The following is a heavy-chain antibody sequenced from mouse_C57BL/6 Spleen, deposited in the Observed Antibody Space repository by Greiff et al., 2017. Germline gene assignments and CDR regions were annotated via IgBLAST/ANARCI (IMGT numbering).Heavy chain of an antibody. V-gene: IGHV1-39*01. CDR2: INPNYGST. Sequence: LVESGPELVKPGASVKISCKASGYPFTDYNMNWVKQSNGKSLEWIGVINPNYGSTSYNQKFKGKATLTVDQSSSAAYLQLNSLTSEDSAVYYYARGIYYGSSYFDYWGQGTTLTVSS. J-gene: IGHJ2*01. CDR1: GYPFTDYN. D-gene: IGHD1-1*01. CDR3: ARGIYYGSSYFDY.